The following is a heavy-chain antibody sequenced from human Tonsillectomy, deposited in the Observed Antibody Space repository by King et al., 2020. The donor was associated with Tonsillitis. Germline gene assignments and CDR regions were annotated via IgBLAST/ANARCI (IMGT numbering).Heavy chain of an antibody. V-gene: IGHV1-18*01. CDR3: ARGKRRGNVLRYFDWSDY. CDR2: ISAYNGNT. Sequence: VQLVESGAEVKKPGASVKVSCKASGYTFTSYGISWVRQAPGHGLEWMGYISAYNGNTIYAQTLQGRVTMTTDTSTSTTYMELRSLRSDDTAVYYCARGKRRGNVLRYFDWSDYGGQGTVVTVSS. J-gene: IGHJ4*02. CDR1: GYTFTSYG. D-gene: IGHD3-9*01.